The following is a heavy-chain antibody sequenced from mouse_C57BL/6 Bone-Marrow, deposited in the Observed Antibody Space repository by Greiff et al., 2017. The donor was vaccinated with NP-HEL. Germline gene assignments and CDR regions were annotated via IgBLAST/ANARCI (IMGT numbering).Heavy chain of an antibody. CDR3: ARPVYYGYDAGAWFAY. V-gene: IGHV5-2*01. CDR2: INSDGGST. Sequence: EVKVVESGGGLVQPGESLKLSCESNEYEFPSHDMSWVRKTPEKRLELVAAINSDGGSTYYPDTMERRFIISRDNTKKTLYLQMSSLRSEDTALYYWARPVYYGYDAGAWFAYWGQGTLVTVSA. J-gene: IGHJ3*01. D-gene: IGHD2-2*01. CDR1: EYEFPSHD.